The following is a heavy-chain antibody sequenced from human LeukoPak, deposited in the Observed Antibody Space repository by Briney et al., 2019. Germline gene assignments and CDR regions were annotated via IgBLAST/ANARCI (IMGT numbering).Heavy chain of an antibody. CDR2: ISGSGGST. V-gene: IGHV3-23*01. CDR1: GFTFSSYA. J-gene: IGHJ4*02. D-gene: IGHD3-3*01. CDR3: AKGGKYDFWSGSLNY. Sequence: GGSLRLSCAASGFTFSSYAMSWVRQAPGKGLEWVSAISGSGGSTYYADSVKGRFTISRDNSKNTLYLQMNSLRAEDTAVYYCAKGGKYDFWSGSLNYWGQGTLVTVSS.